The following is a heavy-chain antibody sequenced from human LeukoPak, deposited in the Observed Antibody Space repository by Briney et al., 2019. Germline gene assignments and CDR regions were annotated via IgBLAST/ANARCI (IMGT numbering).Heavy chain of an antibody. V-gene: IGHV4-39*01. CDR3: ASYPKNFDWLPLDY. Sequence: SETLSLTCTVSGVSISSSNSYWGWIRQPPGEGLEWIGSIYYSGNTYYNASLKSQVSISIDTSKNQFSLKLTSVTAADTAVYYCASYPKNFDWLPLDYWGQGTLVTVSS. J-gene: IGHJ4*02. CDR1: GVSISSSNSY. D-gene: IGHD3-9*01. CDR2: IYYSGNT.